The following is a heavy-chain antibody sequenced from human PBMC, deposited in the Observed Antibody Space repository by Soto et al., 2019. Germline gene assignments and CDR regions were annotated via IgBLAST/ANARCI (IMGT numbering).Heavy chain of an antibody. CDR2: ISGSGGST. V-gene: IGHV3-23*01. D-gene: IGHD4-4*01. Sequence: RKGLEWVSAISGSGGSTYYADSVKGRFTISRDNSKNTLYLQMNSLRAEDTAVYYCAKARDDNSVGIHAFDIWGQGTMVTVSS. J-gene: IGHJ3*02. CDR3: AKARDDNSVGIHAFDI.